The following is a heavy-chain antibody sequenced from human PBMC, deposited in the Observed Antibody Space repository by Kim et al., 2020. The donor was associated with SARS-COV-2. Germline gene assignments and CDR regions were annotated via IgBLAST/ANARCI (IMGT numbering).Heavy chain of an antibody. V-gene: IGHV4-38-2*02. J-gene: IGHJ4*02. CDR3: ARGDYYDSIRI. CDR2: IYHSGST. CDR1: GYSISSGYY. D-gene: IGHD3-22*01. Sequence: SETLSLTCTVSGYSISSGYYWGWIRQPPGKGLEWIGSIYHSGSTYYNPSLKSRVTISVDTSKNQFSLKLSSVTAADTAVYYCARGDYYDSIRIWGQGTLVTVSS.